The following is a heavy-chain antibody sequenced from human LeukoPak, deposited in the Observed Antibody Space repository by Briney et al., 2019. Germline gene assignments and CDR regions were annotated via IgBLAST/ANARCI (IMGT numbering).Heavy chain of an antibody. J-gene: IGHJ6*03. CDR3: ASSGYGKTYYYYYMDV. V-gene: IGHV4-39*07. Sequence: SETLSLTCTVSGGSISSSSYYWGWIRQPPGKGLEWIGSIYYSGSTYYNPSLKSRVTISVDTSKNQFSLKLSSVTAADTAVYYCASSGYGKTYYYYYMDVWGKGTTVTVSS. CDR1: GGSISSSSYY. CDR2: IYYSGST. D-gene: IGHD5-12*01.